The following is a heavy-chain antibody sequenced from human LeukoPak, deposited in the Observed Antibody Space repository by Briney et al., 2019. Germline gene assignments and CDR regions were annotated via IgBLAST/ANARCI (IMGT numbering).Heavy chain of an antibody. CDR1: GFTFSSYG. CDR3: ARGSTVTFPFDY. V-gene: IGHV3-30*02. D-gene: IGHD4-17*01. CDR2: IRYDGSNK. Sequence: QPGGSLRLSCAASGFTFSSYGMHWVRQAPGKGLDWVAFIRYDGSNKYYADSVKGRFTISRDNSKNTLYLQMNSLRAEDTAVYYCARGSTVTFPFDYWGQGTLVTVSS. J-gene: IGHJ4*02.